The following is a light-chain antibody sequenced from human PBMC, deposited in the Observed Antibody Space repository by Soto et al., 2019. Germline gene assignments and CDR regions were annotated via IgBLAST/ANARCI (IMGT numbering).Light chain of an antibody. V-gene: IGLV1-40*01. CDR3: QSYDSSLSGYV. CDR1: SSNIGAGYE. J-gene: IGLJ1*01. CDR2: ENN. Sequence: QAVVTQPPSVSEAPGQRVTISCTGSSSNIGAGYEAHWYQQVPGTAPKLLIYENNNRPSGVPDRFAGSKSGTSATLAITGLQAGDEAGYYCQSYDSSLSGYVFANGTKLTV.